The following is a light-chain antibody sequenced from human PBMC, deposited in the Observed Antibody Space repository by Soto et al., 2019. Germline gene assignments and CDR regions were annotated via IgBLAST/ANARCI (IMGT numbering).Light chain of an antibody. CDR3: QHYGGLPRT. Sequence: EIVLTQSPGTLSLSPGERATLSCRASQSLSDNYLAWYHQKPGQAPRLLIYEASTRASGTPDRFSGSGSGTDFTLTISRLEPEDFAVYYCQHYGGLPRTFGQGTKVEVK. CDR1: QSLSDNY. V-gene: IGKV3-20*01. J-gene: IGKJ1*01. CDR2: EAS.